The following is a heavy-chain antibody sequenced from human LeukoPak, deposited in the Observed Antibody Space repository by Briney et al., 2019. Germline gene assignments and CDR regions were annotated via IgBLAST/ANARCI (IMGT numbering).Heavy chain of an antibody. D-gene: IGHD3-16*02. CDR3: AGGAYVWGSYRYSFDY. CDR1: GFTFSSYA. CDR2: INAGNGNT. Sequence: PGGSLRLSCAASGFTFSSYAMHWVRQAPGQRLEWMGWINAGNGNTKYSQKFQGRVTITRDTSASTAYMELSSLRSEDTAVYYCAGGAYVWGSYRYSFDYWGQGTLVTVSS. V-gene: IGHV1-3*01. J-gene: IGHJ4*02.